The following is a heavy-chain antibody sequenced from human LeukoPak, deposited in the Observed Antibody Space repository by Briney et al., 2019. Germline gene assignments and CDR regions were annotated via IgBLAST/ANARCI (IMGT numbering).Heavy chain of an antibody. CDR3: ARDGRGGSGSCYHDY. D-gene: IGHD1-26*01. CDR1: GYTFTSYY. J-gene: IGHJ4*02. Sequence: GASVKVSCKASGYTFTSYYMHWVRQAPGQGLEWMGIINPSGGSTSYAQKFQGRVTMTRDTSTSTVYMELSSLRPEDTAVYYCARDGRGGSGSCYHDYWGQGTLVTVSS. CDR2: INPSGGST. V-gene: IGHV1-46*01.